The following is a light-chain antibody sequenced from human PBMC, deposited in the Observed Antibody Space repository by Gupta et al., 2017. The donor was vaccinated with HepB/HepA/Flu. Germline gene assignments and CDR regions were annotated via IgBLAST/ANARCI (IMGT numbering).Light chain of an antibody. CDR2: GNS. V-gene: IGLV1-40*01. Sequence: QSVLTQPPSVPGAPGQRVTISCTGSSSNIGAGYDVHWYQQLPGTAPKLLIYGNSNRPSGVPDRFSGSKSGTSASLAITGLQAEDEADYYCQSYDSSLSGSVFGGGTKLT. CDR1: SSNIGAGYD. J-gene: IGLJ3*02. CDR3: QSYDSSLSGSV.